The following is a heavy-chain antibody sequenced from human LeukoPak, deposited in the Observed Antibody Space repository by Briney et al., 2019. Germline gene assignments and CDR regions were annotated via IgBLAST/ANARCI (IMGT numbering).Heavy chain of an antibody. CDR1: GYTFTGYY. Sequence: ASVKVSCKASGYTFTGYYMHWVRQAPGQGLEWMGWINPHSGDTSYVQKFQGRVTMTSDTSISTAYMELSGLTSDDAAMYFCARDHNGRYFLFDFWGQGTLVTVSS. J-gene: IGHJ4*02. CDR2: INPHSGDT. V-gene: IGHV1-2*02. D-gene: IGHD1-26*01. CDR3: ARDHNGRYFLFDF.